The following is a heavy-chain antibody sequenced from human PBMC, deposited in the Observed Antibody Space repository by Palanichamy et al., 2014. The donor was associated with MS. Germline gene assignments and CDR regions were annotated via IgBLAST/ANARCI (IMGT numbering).Heavy chain of an antibody. CDR2: IDWDDDK. CDR3: ARIKRGSTAFDY. CDR1: GFSLSTSGMR. J-gene: IGHJ4*02. Sequence: QVTLNGVWSSRSVKPTXTLTLTCTFSGFSLSTSGMRVSWIRQPPGKALEWLACIDWDDDKFYSTSLKTRLTISKDTSKNQVVLTMTNMDPVDTATYYCARIKRGSTAFDYWGQGTLVTVSS. D-gene: IGHD2-2*01. V-gene: IGHV2-70*04.